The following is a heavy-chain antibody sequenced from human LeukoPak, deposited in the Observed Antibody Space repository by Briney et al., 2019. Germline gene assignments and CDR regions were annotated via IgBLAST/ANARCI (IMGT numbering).Heavy chain of an antibody. CDR1: GYTFTSYY. CDR2: INPSGGST. V-gene: IGHV1-46*01. D-gene: IGHD5-18*01. CDR3: ARDRGTLPPQRGYSYGRNDWFDP. Sequence: GASVKVSCKASGYTFTSYYMHWVRQAPGQGLEWMGIINPSGGSTSYAQKFQGRVTMTRDTSTSTVYMELSSLRSEDTAVYHCARDRGTLPPQRGYSYGRNDWFDPWGQGTLVTVSS. J-gene: IGHJ5*02.